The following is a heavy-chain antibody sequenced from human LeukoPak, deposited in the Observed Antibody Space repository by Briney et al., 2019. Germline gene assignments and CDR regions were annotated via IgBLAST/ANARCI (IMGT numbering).Heavy chain of an antibody. J-gene: IGHJ5*02. D-gene: IGHD2-2*02. CDR2: IIPILGIA. V-gene: IGHV1-69*04. CDR1: GGTFSSYA. Sequence: ASVKVSCKASGGTFSSYAISWVRQAPGQGLEWMGRIIPILGIANYAQKFQGRVTITADKSTSTAYMELSSLRSEDTAVYYCARDSPYCSSTSCYKSHWFDPWGQGTLVTVSS. CDR3: ARDSPYCSSTSCYKSHWFDP.